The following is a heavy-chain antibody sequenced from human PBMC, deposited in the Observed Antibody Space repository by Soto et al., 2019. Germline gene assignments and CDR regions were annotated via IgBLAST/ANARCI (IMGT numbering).Heavy chain of an antibody. CDR2: IYYSGSA. V-gene: IGHV4-61*08. Sequence: SETLSLTCAVSGGSISSGGYSWSWIRQPPGKGLEWIGYIYYSGSANYNPSLKSRVTMSVDTSKNQFSLKLSSVTAADTAVYYCARGFSTTFDYWGQGTLVTVSS. CDR3: ARGFSTTFDY. J-gene: IGHJ4*02. CDR1: GGSISSGGYS. D-gene: IGHD2-2*01.